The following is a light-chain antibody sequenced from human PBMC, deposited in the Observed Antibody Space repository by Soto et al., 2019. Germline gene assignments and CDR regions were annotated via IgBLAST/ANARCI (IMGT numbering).Light chain of an antibody. J-gene: IGKJ4*01. CDR1: QGITNR. Sequence: IQMTQSSTSQSASVGEKVTITCXASQGITNRLAWYQQKPGKAPKLLIYEASSLQSGVPSRFSGSGSGTDFTLTISSLQPEDFATYYCQQYNSFPLTFGGGTKVDIK. V-gene: IGKV1D-12*01. CDR3: QQYNSFPLT. CDR2: EAS.